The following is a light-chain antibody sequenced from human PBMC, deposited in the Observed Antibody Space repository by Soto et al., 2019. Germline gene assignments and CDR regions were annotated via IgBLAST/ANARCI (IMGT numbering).Light chain of an antibody. CDR2: AAS. J-gene: IGKJ5*01. CDR3: QQASTFPHT. Sequence: DIQMTQSPSSVSASVLDTVTISCRASQGIGTWLAWYQQKPGKAPKLLIAAASSLQSGVPSRFSGSGSGTDFTLTISSLQPEDFATYYCQQASTFPHTFGQGTRLEIK. V-gene: IGKV1-12*01. CDR1: QGIGTW.